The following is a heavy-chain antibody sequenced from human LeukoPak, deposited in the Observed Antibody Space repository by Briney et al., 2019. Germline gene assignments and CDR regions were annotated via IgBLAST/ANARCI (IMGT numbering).Heavy chain of an antibody. V-gene: IGHV4-59*01. J-gene: IGHJ4*02. CDR2: IYYSGST. D-gene: IGHD2-15*01. CDR1: GGSISSYY. CDR3: ARGLIGYCSGGSCYRGYFDY. Sequence: SETLSLTCTVSGGSISSYYWSWIRQPPGKGLEWIGYIYYSGSTNYNPSLKSRVTISVDTSKNQFSLKLGSVTAADTAVYYCARGLIGYCSGGSCYRGYFDYWGQGTLVTVSS.